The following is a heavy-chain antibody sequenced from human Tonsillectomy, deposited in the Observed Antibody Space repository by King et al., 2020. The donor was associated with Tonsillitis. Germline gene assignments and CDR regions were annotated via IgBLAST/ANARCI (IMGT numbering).Heavy chain of an antibody. D-gene: IGHD3-22*01. J-gene: IGHJ4*02. CDR1: GGSISSGSHY. V-gene: IGHV4-39*01. Sequence: QLQESGPGLVKPSETLSLTCTVSGGSISSGSHYWGWIRQPPGRGLEWIGSIYYSESTYYNPSLKSRVTISVDTSKNQFSLKLSSWTAADTAVYYCARWVDYDSSGYCFDYWGQGTLVTVSS. CDR3: ARWVDYDSSGYCFDY. CDR2: IYYSEST.